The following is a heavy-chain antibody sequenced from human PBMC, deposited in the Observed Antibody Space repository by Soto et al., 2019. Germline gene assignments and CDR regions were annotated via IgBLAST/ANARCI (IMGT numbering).Heavy chain of an antibody. D-gene: IGHD3-16*02. CDR1: GGSISIGDYS. J-gene: IGHJ4*02. V-gene: IGHV4-30-2*01. Sequence: PSETLSLTCAVSGGSISIGDYSWSWIRQPPGKVLEGIGYIYHSGSTYYNPSLKSRVTISLDRSKNQFSLKLSSVTAADTAVYYCARGIALTSFDYWGQGTLVTVSS. CDR3: ARGIALTSFDY. CDR2: IYHSGST.